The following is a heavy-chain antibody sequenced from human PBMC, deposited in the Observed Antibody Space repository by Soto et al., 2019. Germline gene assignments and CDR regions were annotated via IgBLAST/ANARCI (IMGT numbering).Heavy chain of an antibody. D-gene: IGHD6-6*01. CDR2: ISWNSGSI. V-gene: IGHV3-9*01. CDR1: GFTFDDYA. J-gene: IGHJ4*02. Sequence: EVQLVESGGGLVQPGRSLRLSCAASGFTFDDYAMHWVRQAPGKGLEWVSGISWNSGSIGYADSVKGRFTISRDNAKNSLYLQMNSLRAEDTALYYCAKLGPISSSSGDYWGQGTLVTVSS. CDR3: AKLGPISSSSGDY.